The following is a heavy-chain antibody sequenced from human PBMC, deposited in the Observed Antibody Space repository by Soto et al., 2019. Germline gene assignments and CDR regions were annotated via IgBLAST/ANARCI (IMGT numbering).Heavy chain of an antibody. CDR3: APLSVSLSGPYGIHV. CDR2: MFYSGLT. J-gene: IGHJ6*02. D-gene: IGHD2-15*01. V-gene: IGHV4-39*01. Sequence: SETLSLTXSVSGYSVSSSDYYWAWIRQPPGKELEWIGSMFYSGLTYYNPSLKSRVTLSVDTSKNQFSVRLNSVTAADTAVYYCAPLSVSLSGPYGIHVWGQGTTVTVSS. CDR1: GYSVSSSDYY.